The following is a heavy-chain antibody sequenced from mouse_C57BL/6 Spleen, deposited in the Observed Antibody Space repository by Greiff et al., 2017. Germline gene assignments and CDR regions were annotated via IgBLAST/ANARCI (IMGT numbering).Heavy chain of an antibody. CDR1: GYAFTNYL. D-gene: IGHD2-4*01. Sequence: QVQLQQSGAELVRPGTSVKVSCKASGYAFTNYLIEWVKQRPGQGLEWIGVINPGSGGTNYNEKFKGKATLTADKSSSTGYMQLSSLTSEDSAVYFGARYDYDDEFAYWGQGTLVTVSA. CDR2: INPGSGGT. J-gene: IGHJ3*01. V-gene: IGHV1-54*01. CDR3: ARYDYDDEFAY.